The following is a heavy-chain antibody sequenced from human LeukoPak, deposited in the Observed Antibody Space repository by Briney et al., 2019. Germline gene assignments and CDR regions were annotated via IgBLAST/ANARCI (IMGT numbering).Heavy chain of an antibody. CDR3: ARGSDPSNWGSLYFDL. CDR2: ISSSSSYI. D-gene: IGHD7-27*01. Sequence: PGGSLRLSCAASGFTFSSYSMNWVRQAPGKGLEWVSSISSSSSYIYYADSVKGRFTISRDNAKNSLYLQMNSLRAEDTAVYYCARGSDPSNWGSLYFDLWGRGILVTVSS. J-gene: IGHJ2*01. CDR1: GFTFSSYS. V-gene: IGHV3-21*01.